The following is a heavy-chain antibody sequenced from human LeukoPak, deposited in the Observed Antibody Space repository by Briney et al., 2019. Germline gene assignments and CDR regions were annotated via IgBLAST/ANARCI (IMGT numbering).Heavy chain of an antibody. J-gene: IGHJ6*02. V-gene: IGHV3-64*01. CDR3: ARDRDAVTPYYYGMDV. D-gene: IGHD4-17*01. Sequence: GGSLRLSCAASGFTFSSYAMHWVRQAPGKGLEYVSAISSNGGSTYYANSVKGRFTISRDNSKNTLYLQMGSLRAEDMAVYYCARDRDAVTPYYYGMDVWGQGTTVTVSS. CDR2: ISSNGGST. CDR1: GFTFSSYA.